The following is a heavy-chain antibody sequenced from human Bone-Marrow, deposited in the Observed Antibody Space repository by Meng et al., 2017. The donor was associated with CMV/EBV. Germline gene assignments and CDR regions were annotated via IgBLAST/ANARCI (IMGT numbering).Heavy chain of an antibody. CDR2: IKSKIDGETT. J-gene: IGHJ6*02. D-gene: IGHD3-22*01. CDR3: TTDSRGYYDTSGNYYYFYGMDV. CDR1: GFTFSNAW. V-gene: IGHV3-15*01. Sequence: GESLKISCAASGFTFSNAWMSWVRQAPGKGLEWVGRIKSKIDGETTDYDATVKGRFTTSRDDSKNTLDLQMSSLKTEDTAVYFCTTDSRGYYDTSGNYYYFYGMDVWGQGATVTVSS.